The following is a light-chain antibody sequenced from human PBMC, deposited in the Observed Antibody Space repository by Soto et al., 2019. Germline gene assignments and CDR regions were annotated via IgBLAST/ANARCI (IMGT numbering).Light chain of an antibody. Sequence: QSALTQPPSASGSPGQSVTISCTGTSSDVGGYNYVSWYQQHPGKAPKLMIYEVSKQPSGVPDRFSGSKSGNTASLTVSGLKAENEADYYCSSYAGSNNLVFGTGTKVTVL. CDR1: SSDVGGYNY. CDR2: EVS. CDR3: SSYAGSNNLV. J-gene: IGLJ1*01. V-gene: IGLV2-8*01.